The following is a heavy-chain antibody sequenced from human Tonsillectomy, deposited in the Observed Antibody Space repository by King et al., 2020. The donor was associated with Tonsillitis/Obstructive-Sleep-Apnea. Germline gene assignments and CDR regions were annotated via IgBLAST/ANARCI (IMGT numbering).Heavy chain of an antibody. Sequence: VQLQQWGAGLLKPSETLSLTCAVYGGSFSGYYWSWIRQPPGKGLEWIGEINHSGSTNYNPSLKSRVTISVDTSKNQFPLKLSSVTAADTAVYYCAGEGVGATFDYWGQGTLVTVSS. D-gene: IGHD1-26*01. V-gene: IGHV4-34*01. CDR3: AGEGVGATFDY. CDR1: GGSFSGYY. J-gene: IGHJ4*02. CDR2: INHSGST.